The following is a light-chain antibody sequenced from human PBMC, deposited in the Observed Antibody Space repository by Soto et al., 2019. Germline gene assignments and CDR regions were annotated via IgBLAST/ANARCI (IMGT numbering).Light chain of an antibody. CDR2: GAF. CDR3: QQYNDWPLT. V-gene: IGKV3-15*01. CDR1: QSFRGL. J-gene: IGKJ1*01. Sequence: EVVLTQSPVTLSLSPGERATLSCRASQSFRGLLAWYQQKPGQAPSLLIYGAFTRATGIPARFSGTGSGTEFTLTISSLQSEDFALYYCQQYNDWPLTFGQGTKV.